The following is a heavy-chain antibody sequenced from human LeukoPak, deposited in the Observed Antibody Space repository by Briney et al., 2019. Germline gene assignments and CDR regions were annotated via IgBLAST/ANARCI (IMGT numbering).Heavy chain of an antibody. V-gene: IGHV4-34*01. CDR3: ARGGKYSSGWYRSGHFDY. CDR2: INHSGST. D-gene: IGHD6-19*01. CDR1: GGSFSGYY. J-gene: IGHJ4*02. Sequence: PSETLSLTCAVYGGSFSGYYWSWIRQPPGKGLEWIGEINHSGSTNYNPSLKSRVTISVDTSKNQFSLKLSSVTAADTAVYYCARGGKYSSGWYRSGHFDYWGQGTLVTVSS.